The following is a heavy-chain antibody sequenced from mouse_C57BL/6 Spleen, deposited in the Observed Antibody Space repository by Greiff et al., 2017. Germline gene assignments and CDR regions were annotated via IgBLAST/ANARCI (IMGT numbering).Heavy chain of an antibody. CDR1: GYSIPSGYY. Sequence: EVKLMESGPGLVKPSQSLSLTCSVTGYSIPSGYYWNWIRQFPGNKLEWMGYISYDGSNNYNPSLKNRISITRDTSKNQFFLKLNSVTTEDTATYYCAREGIYYYGSSGAYWGQGTLVTVSA. J-gene: IGHJ3*01. D-gene: IGHD1-1*01. CDR2: ISYDGSN. CDR3: AREGIYYYGSSGAY. V-gene: IGHV3-6*01.